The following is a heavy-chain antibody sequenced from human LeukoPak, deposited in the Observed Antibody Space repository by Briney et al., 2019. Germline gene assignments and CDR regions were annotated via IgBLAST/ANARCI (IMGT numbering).Heavy chain of an antibody. D-gene: IGHD3-22*01. CDR1: GGSISSYY. J-gene: IGHJ4*02. Sequence: SETLSLTCTVSGGSISSYYWSWIRQPPGKGLEWVGNIYDSGSTNYNPSLKSRVTISVNTSKNQCSLKLSSVTAADTAVYYCARQSISGSSLSYFDYWGQGTLVNVSS. V-gene: IGHV4-59*01. CDR2: IYDSGST. CDR3: ARQSISGSSLSYFDY.